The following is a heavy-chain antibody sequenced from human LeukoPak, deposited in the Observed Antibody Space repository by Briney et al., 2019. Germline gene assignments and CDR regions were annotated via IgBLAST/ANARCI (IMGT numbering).Heavy chain of an antibody. Sequence: ASVKVSCKASGYTFTGYYMHWVRQAPGQGLEWMGRINPNSGGTNYTQKFQGMVIMTRDTSISTAYTELSRLRSDDTAVYYCARDYSSSFSWFDPWGEGTLVTVSS. CDR2: INPNSGGT. J-gene: IGHJ5*02. CDR3: ARDYSSSFSWFDP. D-gene: IGHD6-6*01. CDR1: GYTFTGYY. V-gene: IGHV1-2*06.